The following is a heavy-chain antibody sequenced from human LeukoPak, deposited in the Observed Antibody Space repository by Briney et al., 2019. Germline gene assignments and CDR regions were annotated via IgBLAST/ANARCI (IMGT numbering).Heavy chain of an antibody. V-gene: IGHV1-69*04. CDR2: IIPIFGIA. D-gene: IGHD2-15*01. CDR1: GGTFSSYA. J-gene: IGHJ4*02. CDR3: ARVYCSGGSCYPYYFDY. Sequence: SVKVSCKASGGTFSSYAISWVRQAPGQGLEWMGRIIPIFGIANYAQKFQGRVTITADKSTSTAYMELRSLRSDDTAVYYCARVYCSGGSCYPYYFDYWGQGTLVTVSS.